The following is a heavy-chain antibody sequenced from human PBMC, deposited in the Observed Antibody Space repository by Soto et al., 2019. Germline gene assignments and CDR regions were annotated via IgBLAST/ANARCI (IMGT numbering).Heavy chain of an antibody. CDR1: GFTFSSYA. J-gene: IGHJ6*02. Sequence: LRLSCVASGFTFSSYAMHWVRQAPGKGLEWVAFIAYDGSNKYYADSVKGRFTISRDNSKNTLYLQMDSLRAEDTAVYYCAGEQWLAPFFYYYGLDVWGQGTTVTVSS. V-gene: IGHV3-30-3*01. D-gene: IGHD6-19*01. CDR3: AGEQWLAPFFYYYGLDV. CDR2: IAYDGSNK.